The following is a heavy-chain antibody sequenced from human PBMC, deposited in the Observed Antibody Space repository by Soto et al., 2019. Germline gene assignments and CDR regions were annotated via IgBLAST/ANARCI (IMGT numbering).Heavy chain of an antibody. CDR3: AKDRTYCNGGSCYGFDP. Sequence: GGSLRLSCAASGFTFTNYGIHWVRQAPGKGLEWVAVISYDGSDKYYADSVKGRFTISRDTSKNTVYLQMNSLRVEDTDVYFCAKDRTYCNGGSCYGFDPWGQGT. D-gene: IGHD2-15*01. CDR2: ISYDGSDK. J-gene: IGHJ5*02. V-gene: IGHV3-30*18. CDR1: GFTFTNYG.